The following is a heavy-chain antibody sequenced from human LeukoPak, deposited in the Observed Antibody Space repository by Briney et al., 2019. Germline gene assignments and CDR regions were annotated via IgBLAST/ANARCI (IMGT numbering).Heavy chain of an antibody. V-gene: IGHV3-30*18. CDR2: ISYDGSNK. CDR3: AKGGPGDGNWFDL. D-gene: IGHD2-21*02. CDR1: GFTFSGYD. Sequence: GRSLRLSCVASGFTFSGYDIHWVRQAPGKGLEWVTLISYDGSNKYYADSVKGQFTISRDNPKNTLYLQMNSLRGEDTAVYYCAKGGPGDGNWFDLWGQGTLVTVSS. J-gene: IGHJ5*02.